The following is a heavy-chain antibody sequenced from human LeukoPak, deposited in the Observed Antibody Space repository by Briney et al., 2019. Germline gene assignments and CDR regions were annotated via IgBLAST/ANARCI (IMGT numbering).Heavy chain of an antibody. CDR1: GFTFSSYG. J-gene: IGHJ4*02. CDR3: AKDRYYGSGSPADY. CDR2: IRYDGSNK. V-gene: IGHV3-30*02. Sequence: GGSLRLSCAASGFTFSSYGMHWVRQAPGKGLEWVAFIRYDGSNKYYADSVKGRFTISRDNSKNTLYLQMNSLRAEDTAVYYCAKDRYYGSGSPADYWGQGTLVTVSS. D-gene: IGHD3-10*01.